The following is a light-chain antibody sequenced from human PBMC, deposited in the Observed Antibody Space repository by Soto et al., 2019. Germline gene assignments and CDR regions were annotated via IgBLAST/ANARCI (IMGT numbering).Light chain of an antibody. V-gene: IGKV3-20*01. CDR2: GAS. CDR1: QSVSSSY. J-gene: IGKJ1*01. Sequence: EIVLTQSPGTLSLSPGERATLSCRASQSVSSSYLAWYQQKPGQAPRLLIYGASSRATGIPDRFSGSGSGTHFTLNISRLEPEDFEVYLSHQYGSSPGTFDSGDKGDSK. CDR3: HQYGSSPGT.